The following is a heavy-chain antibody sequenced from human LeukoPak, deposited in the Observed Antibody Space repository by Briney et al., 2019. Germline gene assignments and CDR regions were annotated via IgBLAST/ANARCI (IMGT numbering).Heavy chain of an antibody. V-gene: IGHV3-74*01. J-gene: IGHJ3*02. Sequence: PGGSLRLSCAAPGFTFSSSWMHWVRQAPGKGLEWVSRISTYGSTTTYADSVKGRFTISRDNAENTLYLQMNSLRAEDTAVYYCASRVMAVNGFDIWGQGTMVTVSS. CDR1: GFTFSSSW. CDR2: ISTYGSTT. CDR3: ASRVMAVNGFDI. D-gene: IGHD3-16*01.